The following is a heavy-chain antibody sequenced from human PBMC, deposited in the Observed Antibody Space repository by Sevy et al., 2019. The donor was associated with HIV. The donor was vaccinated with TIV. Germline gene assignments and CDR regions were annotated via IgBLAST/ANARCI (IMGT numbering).Heavy chain of an antibody. CDR3: AKSSLPYGDYHFDF. D-gene: IGHD4-17*01. CDR2: ISGRGDYK. V-gene: IGHV3-23*01. CDR1: GFTFNSHA. J-gene: IGHJ4*02. Sequence: GGSLRLSCEASGFTFNSHAMTWVRQAPGKGLEWVSAISGRGDYKYYAGSVKGRVTISRDNSKNRMYLTMTSLGADGTAVYYCAKSSLPYGDYHFDFWGQGTVVTVSS.